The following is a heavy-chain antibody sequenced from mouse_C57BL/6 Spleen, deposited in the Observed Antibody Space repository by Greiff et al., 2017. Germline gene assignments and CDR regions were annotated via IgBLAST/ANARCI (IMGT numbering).Heavy chain of an antibody. CDR1: GYTFTDYE. CDR2: IDPETGGT. Sequence: VHLVESGAELVRPGASVTLSCKASGYTFTDYEMHWVKQTPVHGLEWIGAIDPETGGTAYNQKFKGKAILTADKSSSTAYMELRSLTSEDSAVYYCTRGGDLDSSFDYWGQGTTLTVSS. V-gene: IGHV1-15*01. D-gene: IGHD3-2*01. CDR3: TRGGDLDSSFDY. J-gene: IGHJ2*01.